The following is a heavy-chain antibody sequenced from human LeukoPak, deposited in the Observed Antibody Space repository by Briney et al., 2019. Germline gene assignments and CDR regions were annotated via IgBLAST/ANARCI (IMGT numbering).Heavy chain of an antibody. Sequence: GASVKVSYTASGYTFTRFWIQWVRQAPGQGREWMGLINPSDGSTTYTHRFQGRVTVTRDTSTSTVYMDLSSLRSEDTAVYYCARAPRDSSTMLDRWGQGTLVTVSS. V-gene: IGHV1-46*01. D-gene: IGHD6-13*01. CDR1: GYTFTRFW. J-gene: IGHJ5*02. CDR2: INPSDGST. CDR3: ARAPRDSSTMLDR.